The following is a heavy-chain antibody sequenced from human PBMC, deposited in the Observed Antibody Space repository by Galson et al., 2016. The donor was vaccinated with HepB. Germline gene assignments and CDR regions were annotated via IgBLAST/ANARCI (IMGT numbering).Heavy chain of an antibody. D-gene: IGHD3-3*01. J-gene: IGHJ5*02. Sequence: SETLSLTCAVYGGSFSTYSWSWIRQPPGKGLEWIGEINESGSTNYNPSLKSRVTISLAPSKNQFSLTMSSVIAADTAVYDCARGYFDFWSGSWSDPWGQGTLVTVSS. V-gene: IGHV4-34*01. CDR3: ARGYFDFWSGSWSDP. CDR2: INESGST. CDR1: GGSFSTYS.